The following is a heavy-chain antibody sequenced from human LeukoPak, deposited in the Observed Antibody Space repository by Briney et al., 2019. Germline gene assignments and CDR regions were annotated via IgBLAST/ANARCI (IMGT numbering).Heavy chain of an antibody. D-gene: IGHD6-6*01. CDR3: ARGPNSNWSGLDF. Sequence: GGSLRLSCTASGFSFSGHWMHWARQLPGKGLVWVSRISPTGSTTSYADSVKGRYTVSRDNAKNTLYLQVNNLRAEDTAVYYCARGPNSNWSGLDFWGQGTLLTVPS. J-gene: IGHJ4*02. CDR2: ISPTGSTT. V-gene: IGHV3-74*01. CDR1: GFSFSGHW.